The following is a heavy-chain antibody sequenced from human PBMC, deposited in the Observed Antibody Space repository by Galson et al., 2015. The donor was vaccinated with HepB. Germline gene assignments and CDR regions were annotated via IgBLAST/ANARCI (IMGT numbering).Heavy chain of an antibody. J-gene: IGHJ4*02. CDR2: ISGYNDNV. CDR1: GYTFTRFG. CDR3: ARGGMATIGGPTFDS. D-gene: IGHD5-24*01. V-gene: IGHV1-18*01. Sequence: SVKVSCKASGYTFTRFGISWVRQAPGQGLEWMGRISGYNDNVNYAQKLQGRVAMAAGTSTSTAYMELRSLRSDDTAVYYCARGGMATIGGPTFDSWGQGTLVTVSS.